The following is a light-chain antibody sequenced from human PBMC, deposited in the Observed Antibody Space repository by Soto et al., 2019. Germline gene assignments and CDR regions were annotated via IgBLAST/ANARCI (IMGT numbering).Light chain of an antibody. V-gene: IGKV3-20*01. CDR1: QSVSNNY. J-gene: IGKJ1*01. Sequence: EVVLTQSPGTLSLSPGERATLSFRASQSVSNNYLAWYQQKPGQAPRLLIYGASNRATGIPDRFSGSGSGTDFTLTISRLEPEDFAVYYCQQYGSSGTFGQGTMVDIK. CDR3: QQYGSSGT. CDR2: GAS.